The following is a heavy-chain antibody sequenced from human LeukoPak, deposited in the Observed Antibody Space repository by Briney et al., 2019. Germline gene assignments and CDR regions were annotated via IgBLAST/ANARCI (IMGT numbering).Heavy chain of an antibody. D-gene: IGHD3-22*01. CDR2: ISSSSRTI. CDR1: GFTFSSYN. J-gene: IGHJ4*02. CDR3: ARDGDYDSSGYPSFDY. V-gene: IGHV3-48*01. Sequence: GGSLRLSCAASGFTFSSYNMNWVRQAPGKGLEWVSYISSSSRTIYYADSVKGRFTISRDNAKNSLYLQMNSLRAEDTAVYYCARDGDYDSSGYPSFDYWGQGTLVTVSS.